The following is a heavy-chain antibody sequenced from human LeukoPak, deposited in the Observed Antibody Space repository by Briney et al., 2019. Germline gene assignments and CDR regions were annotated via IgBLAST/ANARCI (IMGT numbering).Heavy chain of an antibody. CDR2: IRSKAYGGTT. V-gene: IGHV3-49*04. Sequence: GGSLRLSCTASGFTFGDYSMNWVRQAPGKGLEWIGFIRSKAYGGTTEYAASVKGRFTISRDDSKSIAYLQMNSLKSEDTAVYYCTRGRRATHDYWGQGTLVTVSS. D-gene: IGHD1-26*01. J-gene: IGHJ4*02. CDR3: TRGRRATHDY. CDR1: GFTFGDYS.